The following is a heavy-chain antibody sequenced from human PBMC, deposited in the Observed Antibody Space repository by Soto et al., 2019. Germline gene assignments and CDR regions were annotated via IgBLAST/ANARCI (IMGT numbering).Heavy chain of an antibody. CDR1: GGSISSYY. CDR2: IYYSGST. CDR3: ARSRPVSRPYYYYYYGMDV. V-gene: IGHV4-59*01. J-gene: IGHJ6*02. D-gene: IGHD1-20*01. Sequence: QVQLQESGPGLVKPSETLSLTCIVSGGSISSYYWSWIRQPPGKGLEWIGYIYYSGSTNYNPSLKSRVTISVDTSKNQFSLKLSSVTAADTAVYYCARSRPVSRPYYYYYYGMDVWGQGTTVTVSS.